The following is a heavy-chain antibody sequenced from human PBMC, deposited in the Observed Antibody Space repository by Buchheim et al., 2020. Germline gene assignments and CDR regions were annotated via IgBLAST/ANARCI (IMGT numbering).Heavy chain of an antibody. CDR3: ARVRASGWYFFDF. CDR2: VSYSGTT. D-gene: IGHD6-19*01. CDR1: GGSISGYY. V-gene: IGHV4-59*01. Sequence: QVQLQESGPRLVKPSETLSLTCTVSGGSISGYYWSWIRQPPEKGLEWIGYVSYSGTTVYEPSLARRVTISVDTPNKQFSLKLTSATAADTAVYYCARVRASGWYFFDFWGQGTL. J-gene: IGHJ4*02.